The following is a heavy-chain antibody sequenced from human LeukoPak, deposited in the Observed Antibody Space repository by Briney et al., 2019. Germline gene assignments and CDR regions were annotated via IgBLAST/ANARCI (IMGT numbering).Heavy chain of an antibody. Sequence: SVKVSCKASGGTFSSYAISWVRQAPGQGLEWMGGIIPIFGTANYAQKFQGRVTMTRDMSTSTVYMELSSLRSEDTAVYYCARGDYGGYLSSFDYWGQGTLVTVSS. CDR1: GGTFSSYA. J-gene: IGHJ4*02. D-gene: IGHD4-17*01. V-gene: IGHV1-69*05. CDR3: ARGDYGGYLSSFDY. CDR2: IIPIFGTA.